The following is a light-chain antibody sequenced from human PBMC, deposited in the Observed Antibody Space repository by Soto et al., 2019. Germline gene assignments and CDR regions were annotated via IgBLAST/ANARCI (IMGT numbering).Light chain of an antibody. CDR2: EVN. V-gene: IGLV2-23*02. J-gene: IGLJ1*01. Sequence: QSALTXPAXXXXXXXQSITISCTGTXXDFGNYNLVSWYQQHPGKVPKLILFEVNKRPSGVSGRFSGSKSGNTASLTISGLQAEDEADYYCCSFTSSNTHVFGTGTKLTVL. CDR1: XXDFGNYNL. CDR3: CSFTSSNTHV.